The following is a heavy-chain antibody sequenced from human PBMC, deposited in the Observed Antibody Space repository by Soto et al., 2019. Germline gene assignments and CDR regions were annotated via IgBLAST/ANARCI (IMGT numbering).Heavy chain of an antibody. CDR1: GYTFTSYG. D-gene: IGHD6-13*01. V-gene: IGHV1-18*01. CDR2: ISAYNGNT. J-gene: IGHJ3*02. CDR3: ARGTSIAAAGPGAFDI. Sequence: GASVKVSCKASGYTFTSYGISWVRQAPGQGLEWMGWISAYNGNTNYAQKLQGRVTMTRDTSISTAYMELSRLRSDDTAVYYCARGTSIAAAGPGAFDIWGQGTMVTVSS.